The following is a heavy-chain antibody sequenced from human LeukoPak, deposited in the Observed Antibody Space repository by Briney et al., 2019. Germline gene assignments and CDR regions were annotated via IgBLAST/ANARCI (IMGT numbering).Heavy chain of an antibody. CDR2: IYYSGST. D-gene: IGHD3-9*01. CDR1: GGSISSYY. Sequence: PSETLSLTCTVSGGSISSYYWSWIRQPPGKGLEWIGYIYYSGSTYYNPSLKSRVTISVDTSKNQFSLKLSSVTAADTAVYYCARGPLGYDILTGYLTANYYYYGMDVWGQGTTVTVSS. V-gene: IGHV4-59*12. CDR3: ARGPLGYDILTGYLTANYYYYGMDV. J-gene: IGHJ6*02.